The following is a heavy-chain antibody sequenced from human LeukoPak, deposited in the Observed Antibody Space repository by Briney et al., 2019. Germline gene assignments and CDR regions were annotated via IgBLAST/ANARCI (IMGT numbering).Heavy chain of an antibody. CDR3: ARVSRNPYYYGSGSQAPDY. CDR1: GYTFTGYY. Sequence: ASVKVSCKASGYTFTGYYMHWVRQAPGQGLEWMGWINPNSGGTNYAQKFQGRVTMTRDTSISTAYMELSRPRSDDTAVYYCARVSRNPYYYGSGSQAPDYWGQGTLVTVSS. CDR2: INPNSGGT. J-gene: IGHJ4*02. V-gene: IGHV1-2*02. D-gene: IGHD3-10*01.